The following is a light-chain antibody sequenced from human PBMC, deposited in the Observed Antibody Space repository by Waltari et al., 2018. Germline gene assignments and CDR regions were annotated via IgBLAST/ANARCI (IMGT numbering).Light chain of an antibody. CDR3: QAWDSSTAV. V-gene: IGLV3-1*01. J-gene: IGLJ2*01. CDR1: KLGEKY. CDR2: QDK. Sequence: SYELIQPPSVSVSPGQTATIICSGDKLGEKYSHWYKQSPGQSPLLVIYQDKKRPSAIPERFSGSSSGNTATLTITETQPMDEADDYCQAWDSSTAVFGGGTKLTVL.